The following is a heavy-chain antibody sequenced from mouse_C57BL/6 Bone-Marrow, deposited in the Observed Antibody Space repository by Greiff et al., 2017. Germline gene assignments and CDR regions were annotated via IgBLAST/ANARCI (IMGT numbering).Heavy chain of an antibody. D-gene: IGHD1-1*01. J-gene: IGHJ3*01. V-gene: IGHV1-63*01. CDR1: GYTFTNYW. Sequence: VQLQQSGAELVRPGTSVKMSCKASGYTFTNYWIGWAKQRPGHGLEWIGDIYPGGGYTNYNEKFKGKATLTADKSSSTAYMQFSSLTSEDSAIYYCARRDYGSSYGFAYWGRGTLVTVSA. CDR2: IYPGGGYT. CDR3: ARRDYGSSYGFAY.